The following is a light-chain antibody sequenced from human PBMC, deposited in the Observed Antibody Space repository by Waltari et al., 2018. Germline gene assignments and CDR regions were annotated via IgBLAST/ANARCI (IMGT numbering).Light chain of an antibody. CDR1: SSAVGGSNY. J-gene: IGLJ2*01. V-gene: IGLV2-14*01. CDR2: EVS. CDR3: SSYTSSSTVV. Sequence: QSALTQPASVSRSPGQSITISCTGTSSAVGGSNYASWYQPHPGKAPKPMICEVSNRPSRVSTRFSGCKSGNPASLTIPGLHAEDEADYYCSSYTSSSTVVFGGGTKLTVL.